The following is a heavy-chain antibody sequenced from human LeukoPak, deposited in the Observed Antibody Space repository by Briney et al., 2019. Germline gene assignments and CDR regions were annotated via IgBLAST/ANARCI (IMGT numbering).Heavy chain of an antibody. D-gene: IGHD3-22*01. J-gene: IGHJ4*02. CDR1: GGSISSYY. V-gene: IGHV4-59*01. Sequence: PSKTLSLTCTVSGGSISSYYWSWIRQPPGKGLEWIGYIYYSGSTNYNPSLKTRVTISVDTSKNQFSLKLSSVTAADTAVYYCAKGQYYYDSSGYSPFDYWGQGTLVTVSS. CDR3: AKGQYYYDSSGYSPFDY. CDR2: IYYSGST.